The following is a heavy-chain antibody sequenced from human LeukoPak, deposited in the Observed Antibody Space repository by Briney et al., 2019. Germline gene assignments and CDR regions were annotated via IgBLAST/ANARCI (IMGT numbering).Heavy chain of an antibody. V-gene: IGHV4-39*07. CDR3: ARDLGAATGFVDY. Sequence: PSETLSLTCTVSGGSISSSSYYWGWIRQPPGKGLEWIGSIYYSGSTYYNPSLKSRVTISVDTSKNQFSLNLSSVTAADTAVYYCARDLGAATGFVDYWGQGTLVTVSS. J-gene: IGHJ4*02. CDR2: IYYSGST. CDR1: GGSISSSSYY. D-gene: IGHD2-15*01.